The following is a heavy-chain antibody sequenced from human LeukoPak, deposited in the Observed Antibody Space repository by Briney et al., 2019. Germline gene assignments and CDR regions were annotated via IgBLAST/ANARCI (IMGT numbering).Heavy chain of an antibody. CDR3: ARPTAAGPYFDY. CDR2: INTDGRST. D-gene: IGHD6-13*01. V-gene: IGHV3-74*01. CDR1: GFTLSSYW. J-gene: IGHJ4*02. Sequence: GGSLRLSCAASGFTLSSYWMHWVRQAPGKGLVWVSHINTDGRSTGHADSVKGRFTISRDNAKNTLYLQMNSLRAEDTAVCYCARPTAAGPYFDYWGQGTRVTVSS.